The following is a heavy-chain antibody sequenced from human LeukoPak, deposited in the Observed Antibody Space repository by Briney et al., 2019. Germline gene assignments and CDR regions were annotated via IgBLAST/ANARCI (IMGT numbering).Heavy chain of an antibody. V-gene: IGHV1-69*13. CDR1: GGTFSSYA. CDR3: ARVEYGDYARGYYYGMDV. J-gene: IGHJ6*02. D-gene: IGHD4-17*01. CDR2: IIPIFGTA. Sequence: GASVKVSCKASGGTFSSYAISWLRQAPGQGLEGMGGIIPIFGTANYAQKFQGRVTITADESTSTAYMELSSLRSEDTAVYYCARVEYGDYARGYYYGMDVWGQGTTVTVSS.